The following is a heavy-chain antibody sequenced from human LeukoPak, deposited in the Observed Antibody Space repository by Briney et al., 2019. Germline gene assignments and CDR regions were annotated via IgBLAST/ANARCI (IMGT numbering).Heavy chain of an antibody. CDR1: GYTFTGYH. Sequence: ASVKVSCKASGYTFTGYHIHWVRQAPGQGLGWMGRINPNSGDTNSAQRFQGRVTMTRDTSISTAYMELIRLKSGDTAVFYCARDYCSSTSCLFDYWGQGTLVTVSS. CDR2: INPNSGDT. J-gene: IGHJ4*02. CDR3: ARDYCSSTSCLFDY. V-gene: IGHV1-2*06. D-gene: IGHD2-2*01.